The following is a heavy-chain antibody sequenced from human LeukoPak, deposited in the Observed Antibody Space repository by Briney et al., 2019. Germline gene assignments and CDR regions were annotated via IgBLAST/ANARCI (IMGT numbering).Heavy chain of an antibody. J-gene: IGHJ5*02. CDR3: ARAVRRGYSYGGSFDP. V-gene: IGHV4-34*01. Sequence: PSETLSLTCAVYGGSLSGYYWSWIRQPPGKGLEWIGEIKYSGNTNYNPSLKSRVTMSVAMSKNQISLKLDSVTAADTAVYYCARAVRRGYSYGGSFDPWGQGTLVTVSS. CDR2: IKYSGNT. D-gene: IGHD5-18*01. CDR1: GGSLSGYY.